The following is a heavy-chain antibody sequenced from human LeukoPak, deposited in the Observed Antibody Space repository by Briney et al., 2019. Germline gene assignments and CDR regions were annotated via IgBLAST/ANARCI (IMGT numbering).Heavy chain of an antibody. V-gene: IGHV3-30*18. CDR1: GFRFSSSG. D-gene: IGHD4-17*01. Sequence: GGSLRLSCAVSGFRFSSSGMHWVRQAPGKGLEWVAVISFDGTNKYYADSVKGRFTISRDNSKNTLYLQMNSLRAEDTAVYYCAKVTDYGDPPIGAFDIWGQGTMVTVSS. J-gene: IGHJ3*02. CDR3: AKVTDYGDPPIGAFDI. CDR2: ISFDGTNK.